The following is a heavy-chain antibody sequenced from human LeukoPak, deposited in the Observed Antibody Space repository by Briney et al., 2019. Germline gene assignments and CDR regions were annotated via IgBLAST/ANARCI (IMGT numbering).Heavy chain of an antibody. D-gene: IGHD5-12*01. Sequence: SETLSLTCTVSGGSISSSSYYWGWIRQPPGKGLEWIGSIYYSGSTYYNPSLKSRVTISVDTSKNQFSLKLSSVTAADTAVYYCARGRGYADYWGQGTLVTVSS. J-gene: IGHJ4*02. CDR2: IYYSGST. CDR1: GGSISSSSYY. V-gene: IGHV4-39*07. CDR3: ARGRGYADY.